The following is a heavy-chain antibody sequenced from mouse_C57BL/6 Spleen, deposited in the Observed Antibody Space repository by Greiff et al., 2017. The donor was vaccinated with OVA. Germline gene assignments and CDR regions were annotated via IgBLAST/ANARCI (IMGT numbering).Heavy chain of an antibody. CDR2: FYPGSGSI. Sequence: LVESGAELVKPGASVKLSCKASGYTFTEYTIHWVKQRSGQGLEWIGWFYPGSGSIKYNEKFKDKATLTADKSSSTVYMELSRLTSEDSAVYFCAKHEGGSSYRYYAMDDWGKGTSVTVSS. J-gene: IGHJ4*01. CDR3: AKHEGGSSYRYYAMDD. V-gene: IGHV1-62-2*01. D-gene: IGHD1-1*01. CDR1: GYTFTEYT.